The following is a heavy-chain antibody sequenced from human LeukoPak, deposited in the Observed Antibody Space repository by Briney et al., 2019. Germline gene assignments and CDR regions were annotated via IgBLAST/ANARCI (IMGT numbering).Heavy chain of an antibody. CDR3: ARDRKSSGLPFDY. J-gene: IGHJ4*02. CDR2: ISSGGNTI. D-gene: IGHD6-19*01. CDR1: GLTFSDSY. Sequence: GGSLRLSCAASGLTFSDSYMSWIRQAPGKGLEWVSYISSGGNTIKYADSVKGRFTISRDNARNSLYLQMNSLRDEDTAVYHCARDRKSSGLPFDYWGQGTLVTVSS. V-gene: IGHV3-11*04.